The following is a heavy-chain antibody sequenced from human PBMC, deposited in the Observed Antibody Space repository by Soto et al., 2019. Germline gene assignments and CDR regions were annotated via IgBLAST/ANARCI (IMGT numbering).Heavy chain of an antibody. CDR3: ARGGNILTLFDY. CDR2: INHSGST. V-gene: IGHV4-34*01. Sequence: PSETLSLTCAVYGGSFSGYYWSWIRQPPGKGLEWIGEINHSGSTNYNPSLKSRVTISVDTSKNQFSLKLSSVTAADTAVYYCARGGNILTLFDYWGQGTLVTVSS. CDR1: GGSFSGYY. J-gene: IGHJ4*02.